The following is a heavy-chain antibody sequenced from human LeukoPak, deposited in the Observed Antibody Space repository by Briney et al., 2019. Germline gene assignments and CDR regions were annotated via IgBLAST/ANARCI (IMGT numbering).Heavy chain of an antibody. V-gene: IGHV3-21*01. J-gene: IGHJ4*02. CDR3: ARDQGLLVVAGRFGY. D-gene: IGHD6-19*01. Sequence: GGSLRLSCAASGFTFSSYSMNWVRQAPGKGLEWVSSISSSNSYIYNADSVRGRFTISRDNAKNSLYLQMNSLRAEDTAVYYCARDQGLLVVAGRFGYWGQGTLVTVSS. CDR1: GFTFSSYS. CDR2: ISSSNSYI.